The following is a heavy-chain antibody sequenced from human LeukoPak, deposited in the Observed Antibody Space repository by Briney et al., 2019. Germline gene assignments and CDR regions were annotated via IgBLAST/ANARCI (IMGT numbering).Heavy chain of an antibody. D-gene: IGHD3-3*01. CDR1: GGSISTYY. V-gene: IGHV4-59*01. CDR2: IYYSGST. CDR3: ARGVPEYYDFWSGSFYYFDY. Sequence: SETLSLTCTVSGGSISTYYWSWIRQPPGKGLEWIGYIYYSGSTNYNPSLKSRVTISVDTSKNQFSLKLTSVTAADTAVYYCARGVPEYYDFWSGSFYYFDYWGQGTLVTVSS. J-gene: IGHJ4*02.